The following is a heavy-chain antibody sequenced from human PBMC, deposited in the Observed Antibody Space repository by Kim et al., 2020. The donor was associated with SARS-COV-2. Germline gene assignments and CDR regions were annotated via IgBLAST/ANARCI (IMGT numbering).Heavy chain of an antibody. V-gene: IGHV3-66*01. CDR2: IYSDGSI. CDR3: AKSVVRGVTAPEY. CDR1: GFTVSSIY. D-gene: IGHD3-10*01. J-gene: IGHJ4*02. Sequence: GGSLRLSCAASGFTVSSIYMSWVRQAPGKGLEWVSVIYSDGSIYYAVSVKGRFIISRDNSKNTVSLQMNSLRAEDTATYYCAKSVVRGVTAPEYWGQGTL.